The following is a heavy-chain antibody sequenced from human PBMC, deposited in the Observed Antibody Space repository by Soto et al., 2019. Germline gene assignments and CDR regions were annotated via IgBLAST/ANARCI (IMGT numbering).Heavy chain of an antibody. CDR1: GFTFSSYA. D-gene: IGHD6-13*01. CDR3: AKDHFQQLVVRWFDP. V-gene: IGHV3-23*01. CDR2: ISGSGGST. Sequence: GGSLRLSCAASGFTFSSYAMSWVRQAPGKGLEWVSAISGSGGSTYYADSVKGRFTISRDNSKNTLYLQMNSLRAEDTAVYYCAKDHFQQLVVRWFDPWGQGTLVTVSS. J-gene: IGHJ5*02.